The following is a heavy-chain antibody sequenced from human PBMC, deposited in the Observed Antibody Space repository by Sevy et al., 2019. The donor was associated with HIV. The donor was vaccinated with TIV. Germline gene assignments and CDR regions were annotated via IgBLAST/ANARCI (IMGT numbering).Heavy chain of an antibody. CDR3: ARENTMIEEPGWFDP. CDR2: ISRSGSTI. J-gene: IGHJ5*02. D-gene: IGHD3-22*01. CDR1: GFTFSDYY. V-gene: IGHV3-11*01. Sequence: GGSLRLSCAASGFTFSDYYMSWIRQAPGKVLEWVSYISRSGSTINYADSVKGRFTISRDNAKNSLYLQINSLRAEDTAVYYCARENTMIEEPGWFDPWGQGTLVTVSS.